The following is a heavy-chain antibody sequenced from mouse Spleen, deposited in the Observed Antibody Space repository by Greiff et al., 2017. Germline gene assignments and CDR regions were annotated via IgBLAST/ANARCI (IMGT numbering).Heavy chain of an antibody. Sequence: VQLQQSGAELVRPGTSVKVSCKASGYVFTNYLIEWVKQRPGQGLEWIGVISPGSGTTNYNEKFRDKATLTADKSSSTAYMQLSSLTSDDSAVYFCARNYFDYWGQGTTLTVSS. CDR1: GYVFTNYL. CDR2: ISPGSGTT. CDR3: ARNYFDY. V-gene: IGHV1-54*01. J-gene: IGHJ2*01.